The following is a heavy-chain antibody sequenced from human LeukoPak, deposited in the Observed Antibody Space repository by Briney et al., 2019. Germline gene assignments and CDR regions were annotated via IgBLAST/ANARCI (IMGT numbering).Heavy chain of an antibody. CDR1: GGTFSSFA. CDR2: IIPIFGTA. Sequence: SVKVSCKASGGTFSSFAISWVRQAPGQGLEWMGGIIPIFGTANYAQKFQGRVTITADESTSTAYMELSSLRSEDTAVYYGARRRITMFGVVTDYFDYWGQGTLVTVSS. CDR3: ARRRITMFGVVTDYFDY. V-gene: IGHV1-69*01. J-gene: IGHJ4*02. D-gene: IGHD3-3*01.